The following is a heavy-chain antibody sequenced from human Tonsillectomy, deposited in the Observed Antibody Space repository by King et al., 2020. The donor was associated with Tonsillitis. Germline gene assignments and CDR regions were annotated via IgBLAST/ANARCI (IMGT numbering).Heavy chain of an antibody. J-gene: IGHJ3*02. CDR3: ARDQLTDAFDI. V-gene: IGHV4-59*01. CDR2: IYYTGST. CDR1: GGSISSYY. D-gene: IGHD3-10*01. Sequence: QLQESGPGLVKPSETLSLTCTVSGGSISSYYWTWIRQPPGKGLEWIGYIYYTGSTNYNPSLKSRVTISVDTSKNQFSLKLSSVTAADPAVYYCARDQLTDAFDIWGQGTMVTVSS.